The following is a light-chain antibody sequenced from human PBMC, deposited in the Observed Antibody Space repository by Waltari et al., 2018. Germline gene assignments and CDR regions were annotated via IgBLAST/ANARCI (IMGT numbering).Light chain of an antibody. CDR1: SGDIGTYNY. CDR3: SSYSTTNTLI. Sequence: QSALTQPASVYGSPGPSITISCTGTSGDIGTYNYVSWYQQYTDRAPELLIYDVSHRPSRISNRFSGSKSGYTASLTISDLQAEDEADYFCSSYSTTNTLIFGGGTRLTV. J-gene: IGLJ2*01. V-gene: IGLV2-14*03. CDR2: DVS.